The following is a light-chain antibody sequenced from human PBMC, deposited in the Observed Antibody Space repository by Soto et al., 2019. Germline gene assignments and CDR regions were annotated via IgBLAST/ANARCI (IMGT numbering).Light chain of an antibody. CDR2: DVS. V-gene: IGLV2-14*01. J-gene: IGLJ2*01. CDR1: SSGVGGYNY. Sequence: QSALTQPASVSGSPGQSITISRTGTSSGVGGYNYVSWYQQYPGKAPKLMIYDVSNRPSGVSNRFSGSKSGNTASLTISGRQAEDEADYYCSSHTSSSTLGVFGGGTKLTVL. CDR3: SSHTSSSTLGV.